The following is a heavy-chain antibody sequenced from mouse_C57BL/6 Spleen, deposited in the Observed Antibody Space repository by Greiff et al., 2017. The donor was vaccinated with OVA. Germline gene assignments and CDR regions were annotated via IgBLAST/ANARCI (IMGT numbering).Heavy chain of an antibody. CDR1: GYTFTDYY. Sequence: EVQLQQSGPELVKPGASVKISCKASGYTFTDYYMNWVKQSHGKSLEWIGDINPNNGGTSYNQKFKGKATLTVDKSASTAYMELRSLTSEDSAVYYCARRDYEKVYWGQGTTLTVSS. CDR3: ARRDYEKVY. D-gene: IGHD2-4*01. V-gene: IGHV1-26*01. J-gene: IGHJ2*01. CDR2: INPNNGGT.